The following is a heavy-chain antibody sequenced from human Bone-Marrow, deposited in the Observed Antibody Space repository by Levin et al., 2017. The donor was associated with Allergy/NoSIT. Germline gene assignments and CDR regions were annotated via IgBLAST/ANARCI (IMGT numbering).Heavy chain of an antibody. CDR1: GFTFSSYS. CDR3: ASIQLWSPQGWYYYGMDV. Sequence: SGGSLRLSCAASGFTFSSYSMNWVRQAPGKGLEWVSSISSSSSYIYYADSVKGRFTISRDNAKNSLYLQMNSLRAEDTAVYYCASIQLWSPQGWYYYGMDVWGQGTTVTVSS. V-gene: IGHV3-21*01. CDR2: ISSSSSYI. J-gene: IGHJ6*02. D-gene: IGHD5-18*01.